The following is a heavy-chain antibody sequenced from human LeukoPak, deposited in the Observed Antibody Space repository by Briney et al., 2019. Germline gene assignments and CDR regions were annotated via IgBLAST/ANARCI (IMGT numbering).Heavy chain of an antibody. J-gene: IGHJ3*02. CDR3: ARNPGLRPITMVRGVDAFDI. D-gene: IGHD3-10*01. Sequence: PGGSLRLSCAASGFTFSSYWMSWVRQAPGKGLEWVANIKQDGSEKYYVDSVKGRFTISRDNAKNSLYLQMNSLRAEDTAVYYCARNPGLRPITMVRGVDAFDIWGQGTMVTVSS. V-gene: IGHV3-7*01. CDR2: IKQDGSEK. CDR1: GFTFSSYW.